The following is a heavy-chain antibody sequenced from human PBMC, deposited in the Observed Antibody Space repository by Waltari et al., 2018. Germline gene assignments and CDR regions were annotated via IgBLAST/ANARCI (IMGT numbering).Heavy chain of an antibody. J-gene: IGHJ6*03. CDR2: IRSKAYGGTT. D-gene: IGHD6-13*01. Sequence: EVQLVESGGGLVKPGRSLRLSCTASGFTFGDYAMSCFRQAPGKGLEWVGFIRSKAYGGTTEYAASVKGRFTISRDDSKSIAYLQMNSLKTEDTAVYYCTREGIAAAEAYYYYYMDVWGKGTTVTVSS. V-gene: IGHV3-49*05. CDR3: TREGIAAAEAYYYYYMDV. CDR1: GFTFGDYA.